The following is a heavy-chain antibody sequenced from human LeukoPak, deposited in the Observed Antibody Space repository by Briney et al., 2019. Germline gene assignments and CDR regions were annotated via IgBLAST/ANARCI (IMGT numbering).Heavy chain of an antibody. CDR2: ISYDGSGI. Sequence: QPGRSLSLSCAASGFTFSRYVMHWVRQAPGKGLERVAVISYDGSGIYYADSVKGRFTISRDNSKNTVYLQMNSLRAEDTAVYYCARDLEGITVAGAFDYWGQGTLVTVPS. CDR3: ARDLEGITVAGAFDY. D-gene: IGHD6-19*01. CDR1: GFTFSRYV. J-gene: IGHJ4*02. V-gene: IGHV3-30-3*01.